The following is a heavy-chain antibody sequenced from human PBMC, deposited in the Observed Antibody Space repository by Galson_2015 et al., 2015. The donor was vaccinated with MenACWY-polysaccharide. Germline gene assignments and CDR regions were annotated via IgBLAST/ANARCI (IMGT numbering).Heavy chain of an antibody. J-gene: IGHJ6*02. Sequence: ETLSLTCAVSGGSISSSYWWTWVRQPPGKGLEWIGEIYHDGRTAYIPSLKSRITVSLDKAKNQVSLRLISVTAADTAVYYCAKRPIRASDGGLDVWGQGTTVTVS. D-gene: IGHD3-10*01. CDR3: AKRPIRASDGGLDV. CDR1: GGSISSSYW. CDR2: IYHDGRT. V-gene: IGHV4-4*02.